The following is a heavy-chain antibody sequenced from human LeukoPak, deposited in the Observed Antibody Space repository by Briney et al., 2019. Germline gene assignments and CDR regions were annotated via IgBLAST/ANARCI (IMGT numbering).Heavy chain of an antibody. CDR3: AREKNYYDSSGYPYYFDY. CDR1: GFTFSSYW. Sequence: GGSLRLSCAASGFTFSSYWMSWVRQAPGKGLEWVANIKQDGSEKYYVDCVKGRFTISRDNAKNSLYLQMNSLRAEDTAVHYCAREKNYYDSSGYPYYFDYWGQGTLVTVSS. CDR2: IKQDGSEK. D-gene: IGHD3-22*01. J-gene: IGHJ4*02. V-gene: IGHV3-7*03.